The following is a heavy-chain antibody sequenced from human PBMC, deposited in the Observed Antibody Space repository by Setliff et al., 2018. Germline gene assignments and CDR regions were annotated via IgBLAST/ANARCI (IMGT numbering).Heavy chain of an antibody. CDR2: ISGSAQTT. CDR1: GFTFSSYA. D-gene: IGHD1-26*01. J-gene: IGHJ4*02. Sequence: GGSLRLSCAASGFTFSSYAITWVRQAPGKGLEWVSMISGSAQTTYYADSVKGRFTISRDNSKNTVYLEMNSLRAEDTAVYFCARDGSVRGVDEYFDYWGQGTLVTVSS. CDR3: ARDGSVRGVDEYFDY. V-gene: IGHV3-23*01.